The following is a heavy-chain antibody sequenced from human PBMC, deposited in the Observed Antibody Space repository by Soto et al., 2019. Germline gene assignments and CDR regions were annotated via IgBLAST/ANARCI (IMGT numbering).Heavy chain of an antibody. V-gene: IGHV1-69*19. CDR2: ISPMFGAA. J-gene: IGHJ4*02. CDR3: AREVQVHTPAFVY. D-gene: IGHD3-10*01. CDR1: GGTFNTYA. Sequence: QVQLVQSGAEMKKPGSSVKISCQSSGGTFNTYAMNWVRQAPGQGTEWMGDISPMFGAANYAPKFQGRVTITADESTGTSYMQLSSLTSEVTALYFCAREVQVHTPAFVYWGQGTLVTVSS.